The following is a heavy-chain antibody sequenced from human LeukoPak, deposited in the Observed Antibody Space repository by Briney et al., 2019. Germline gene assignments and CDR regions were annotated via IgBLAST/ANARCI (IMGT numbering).Heavy chain of an antibody. J-gene: IGHJ4*02. CDR3: VKDSRPYCGSNCYTLDY. D-gene: IGHD2-21*01. CDR2: ISNNGGST. V-gene: IGHV3-64*03. CDR1: GFTFSAYT. Sequence: GGSLRLSFAASGFTFSAYTMQWVRQAPGKGLEYVSAISNNGGSTYYANSVKGRFTISRDNSKNTLYVQMNSLRPEDTGVYYCVKDSRPYCGSNCYTLDYWGQGSLVTVSS.